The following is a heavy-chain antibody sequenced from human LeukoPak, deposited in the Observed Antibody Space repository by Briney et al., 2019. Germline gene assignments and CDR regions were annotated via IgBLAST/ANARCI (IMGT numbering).Heavy chain of an antibody. J-gene: IGHJ4*02. CDR3: ASSYDSSAYFNY. V-gene: IGHV4-59*08. D-gene: IGHD3-22*01. CDR2: IYYSGST. CDR1: DGSLSSYY. Sequence: SETPSLTCTVSDGSLSSYYWSWIRQPPGKGLEWIGCIYYSGSTYYDPSLKSRVTISVDTSRNQFSLRLNSVTAADTAVYYCASSYDSSAYFNYWGQGTLVTVSS.